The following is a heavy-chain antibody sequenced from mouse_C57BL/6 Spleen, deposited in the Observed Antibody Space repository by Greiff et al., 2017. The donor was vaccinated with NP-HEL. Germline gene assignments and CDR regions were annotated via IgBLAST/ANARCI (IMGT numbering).Heavy chain of an antibody. V-gene: IGHV5-4*01. CDR1: GFTFSSYA. CDR3: ARGYGNYG. J-gene: IGHJ3*01. D-gene: IGHD2-1*01. CDR2: ISDGGSYT. Sequence: EVQRVESGGGLVKPGGSLKLSCAASGFTFSSYAMSWVRQTPEKRLEWVATISDGGSYTYYPDNVKGRFTISRDNAKNNLYLQMSHLKSEDTAMYYCARGYGNYGGGQGTLVTVSA.